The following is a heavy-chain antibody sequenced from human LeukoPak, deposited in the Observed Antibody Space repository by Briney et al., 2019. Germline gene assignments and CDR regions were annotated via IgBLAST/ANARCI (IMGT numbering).Heavy chain of an antibody. CDR3: ARVGYCSSTSCSYYYYYGMDV. Sequence: GGSLRLSCAASGFTFSSYAMHWVRQAPGEGLEWVAVISYDGSNKYYADSVKGRFTISRDNSKNTLYLQMNSLRAEDTAVYYCARVGYCSSTSCSYYYYYGMDVWGQGTTVTVSS. J-gene: IGHJ6*02. CDR1: GFTFSSYA. D-gene: IGHD2-2*01. V-gene: IGHV3-30-3*01. CDR2: ISYDGSNK.